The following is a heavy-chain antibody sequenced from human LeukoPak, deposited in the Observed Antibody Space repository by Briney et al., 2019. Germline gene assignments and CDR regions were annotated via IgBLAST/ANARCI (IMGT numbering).Heavy chain of an antibody. CDR3: ATGPRDSDCFSTSCPRRGAAFDI. CDR2: ISYDGSNK. CDR1: GFTFSTYA. D-gene: IGHD2-2*01. Sequence: GGSLTLSCAASGFTFSTYAMHWVRQAPGKGLEWVAVISYDGSNKYYADSVKGRFTISRDNSKNTLYLQMNSLNTEDTAVYYCATGPRDSDCFSTSCPRRGAAFDIWGQGTMVTVSS. J-gene: IGHJ3*02. V-gene: IGHV3-30-3*01.